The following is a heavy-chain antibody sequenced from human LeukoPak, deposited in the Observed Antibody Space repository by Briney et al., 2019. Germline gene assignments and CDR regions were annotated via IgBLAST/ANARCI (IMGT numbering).Heavy chain of an antibody. D-gene: IGHD3-22*01. Sequence: PSETLSLTCTVSGGSISSYYWSWIRQPPGKGPEWIGYIYYSGSTNYNPSLKSRVTISVDTSKNQFSLKLSSVTAADTAVYYCARVYYDSSGYYYVLDYWGQGTLVTVSS. CDR2: IYYSGST. V-gene: IGHV4-59*01. CDR1: GGSISSYY. J-gene: IGHJ4*02. CDR3: ARVYYDSSGYYYVLDY.